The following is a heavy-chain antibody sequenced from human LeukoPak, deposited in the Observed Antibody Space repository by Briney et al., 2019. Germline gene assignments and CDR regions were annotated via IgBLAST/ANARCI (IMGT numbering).Heavy chain of an antibody. J-gene: IGHJ6*03. V-gene: IGHV4-30-4*01. CDR3: ARGRDFWSGYPSPYMDV. CDR1: GGSISSGDYY. Sequence: SETLSLTCTVSGGSISSGDYYWSWIRQPPGKGLEWIGYIYYSGSTYYNPSLKSRVTISVDRSKNQFSLKLSSVTAADTAVYYCARGRDFWSGYPSPYMDVWGKGTTVTVSS. CDR2: IYYSGST. D-gene: IGHD3-3*01.